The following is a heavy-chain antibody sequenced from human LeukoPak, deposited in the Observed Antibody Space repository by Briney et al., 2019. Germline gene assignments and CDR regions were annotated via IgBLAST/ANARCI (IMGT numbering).Heavy chain of an antibody. D-gene: IGHD5-18*01. CDR3: ARDPGYSYGV. Sequence: GGSLRLSCAASGFTFSSYGMHWVRQAPGKGLEWVAFIRYDGSNKYYADSVKGRFTISRDNSKNTLYLQMNSLRAEDTAVYYCARDPGYSYGVWGQGTLVTVSS. CDR2: IRYDGSNK. CDR1: GFTFSSYG. V-gene: IGHV3-30*02. J-gene: IGHJ4*02.